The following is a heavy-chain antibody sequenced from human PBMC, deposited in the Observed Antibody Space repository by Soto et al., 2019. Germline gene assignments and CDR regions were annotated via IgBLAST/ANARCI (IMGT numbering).Heavy chain of an antibody. Sequence: EVQLLESGGGLVQPGGSLRVSCAASGFTFSSYAMSWVRQAPGKGLEWVSAISSSGGSTNYADSVKGRFTISRDNSKNTLYLQMNSLRCEDTAVYYCAKRPTTYYFDYWGQGTLVTVSS. V-gene: IGHV3-23*01. CDR2: ISSSGGST. J-gene: IGHJ4*02. CDR1: GFTFSSYA. D-gene: IGHD1-7*01. CDR3: AKRPTTYYFDY.